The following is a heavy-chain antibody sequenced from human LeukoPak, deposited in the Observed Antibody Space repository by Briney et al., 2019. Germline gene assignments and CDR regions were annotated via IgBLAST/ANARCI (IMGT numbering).Heavy chain of an antibody. D-gene: IGHD3-9*01. CDR2: INHSGST. CDR3: ARGQPPYPLTISN. V-gene: IGHV4-34*01. J-gene: IGHJ4*02. CDR1: GGSFSGYY. Sequence: PSETLSLTCAVYGGSFSGYYWSWIRQPPGKGLEWIGEINHSGSTNYNPSLKSRVTISVDTSKNQFSLKLGSVTAADTAVYYCARGQPPYPLTISNWGQGTLVTVSS.